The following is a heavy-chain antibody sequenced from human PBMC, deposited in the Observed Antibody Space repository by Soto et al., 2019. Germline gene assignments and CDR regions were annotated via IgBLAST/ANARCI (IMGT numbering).Heavy chain of an antibody. CDR1: GYSISSGYY. CDR3: ARDRAPEYCSSGSCYYYYGMDV. CDR2: IYHSGST. D-gene: IGHD2-15*01. Sequence: PSETLSLTCAVSGYSISSGYYWGWIRQPPGKGLEWIGSIYHSGSTYYNPSLKSRVTISVDTSKNQFSLKLSSVTAADTAVYYCARDRAPEYCSSGSCYYYYGMDVWGQGTTVTSP. J-gene: IGHJ6*02. V-gene: IGHV4-38-2*02.